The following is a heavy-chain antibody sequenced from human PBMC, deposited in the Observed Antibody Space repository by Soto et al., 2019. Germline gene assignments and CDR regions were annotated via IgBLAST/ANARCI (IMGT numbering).Heavy chain of an antibody. CDR1: GYSFTIYW. CDR2: IYPGDSDT. CDR3: ARHAYSYGEMGWFDP. J-gene: IGHJ5*02. V-gene: IGHV5-51*01. Sequence: GESLKISCKGSGYSFTIYWICWFRQMPVKGLEWMGIIYPGDSDTRYSPSFQGQVTISADKSISTAYLQWSSLKASDTAMYYCARHAYSYGEMGWFDPWGQGTLVTVSS. D-gene: IGHD5-18*01.